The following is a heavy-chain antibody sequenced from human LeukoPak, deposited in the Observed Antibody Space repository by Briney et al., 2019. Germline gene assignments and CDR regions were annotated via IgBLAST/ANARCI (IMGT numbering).Heavy chain of an antibody. D-gene: IGHD3-22*01. CDR2: ISGSGGST. J-gene: IGHJ4*02. CDR1: GFTFSSYA. CDR3: AKDRWAQSTGSGYYR. Sequence: GGSLRLSCAASGFTFSSYAMSWVRQAPGKGLEWVSAISGSGGSTYYADSVKSRFTISRDNSKNTLYLQMNSLRVEDTAVYYCAKDRWAQSTGSGYYRWGQGTLVTVSS. V-gene: IGHV3-23*01.